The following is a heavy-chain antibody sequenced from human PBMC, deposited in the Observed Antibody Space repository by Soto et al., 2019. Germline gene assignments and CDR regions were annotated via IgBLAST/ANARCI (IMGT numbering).Heavy chain of an antibody. Sequence: GNLALTCAVSGGSSSSSGYYWGWIRQPPGKGLEWIGSIYYSGSTYYNPSLKSRVTIYVDTSKNQFSLKLSAVTAADTAVDYCAREVEERFGEPRYYYYYGMDVWGQGTTVT. J-gene: IGHJ6*02. CDR2: IYYSGST. CDR3: AREVEERFGEPRYYYYYGMDV. V-gene: IGHV4-39*02. CDR1: GGSSSSSGYY. D-gene: IGHD3-10*01.